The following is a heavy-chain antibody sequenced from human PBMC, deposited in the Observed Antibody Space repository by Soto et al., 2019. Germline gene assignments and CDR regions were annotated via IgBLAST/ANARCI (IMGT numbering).Heavy chain of an antibody. V-gene: IGHV3-30-3*01. CDR2: ISYDGSSK. CDR3: ARERGDSFWSDAFDI. D-gene: IGHD2-15*01. J-gene: IGHJ3*02. CDR1: GFTFSSYA. Sequence: QVQLVESGGGVVQPGRSLRLSCVASGFTFSSYAMHWVRQAPGKGLEWVAIISYDGSSKYYADSVKGRFTISRDNSKNTLYLQMNSLRAGETAVYYCARERGDSFWSDAFDIWGHGTMVTVSS.